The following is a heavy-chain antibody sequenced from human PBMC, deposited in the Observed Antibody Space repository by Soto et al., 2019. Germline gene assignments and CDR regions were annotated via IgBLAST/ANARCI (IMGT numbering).Heavy chain of an antibody. CDR1: GGSFSGYY. V-gene: IGHV4-34*01. CDR2: IFHGGST. J-gene: IGHJ3*02. Sequence: SETLSLTCAVYGGSFSGYYWSWIRQPPGKGLEWIGEIFHGGSTNYSPSLKSRVTILVDTSKKQFSLELSSVTAADTAVYYCAKGLLAIVGTTLPRDAFNIWGQGTMVTVSS. D-gene: IGHD1-26*01. CDR3: AKGLLAIVGTTLPRDAFNI.